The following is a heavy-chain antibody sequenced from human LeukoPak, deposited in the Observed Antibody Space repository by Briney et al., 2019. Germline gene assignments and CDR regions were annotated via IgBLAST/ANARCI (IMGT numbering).Heavy chain of an antibody. CDR1: GFTFSSYS. CDR2: ISSSSSYI. D-gene: IGHD2-15*01. V-gene: IGHV3-21*01. J-gene: IGHJ4*02. Sequence: GGSLRLSCAASGFTFSSYSMNWVRQAPGKGLEWVSSISSSSSYIYYADSVKGRFTISRDNAKNSLYLQMNSLRADDTAVYYCARVRCSGGSCRYYFDYWGQGTLVTVSS. CDR3: ARVRCSGGSCRYYFDY.